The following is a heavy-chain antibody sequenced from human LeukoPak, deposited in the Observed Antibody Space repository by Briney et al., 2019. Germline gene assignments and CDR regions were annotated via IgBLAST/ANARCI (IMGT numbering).Heavy chain of an antibody. V-gene: IGHV3-30*09. CDR2: ISHDGSNK. CDR1: AFTFSGYS. CDR3: ARVGYDYNWYDAFDI. J-gene: IGHJ3*02. D-gene: IGHD1-1*01. Sequence: GGSLRLSCVVSAFTFSGYSMHWVRQAPGKGLEWVAFISHDGSNKYCADSLKGRFAISRDNSKNTLFLQMNSLRPEDTAVYYCARVGYDYNWYDAFDIWGQGTMVTVSS.